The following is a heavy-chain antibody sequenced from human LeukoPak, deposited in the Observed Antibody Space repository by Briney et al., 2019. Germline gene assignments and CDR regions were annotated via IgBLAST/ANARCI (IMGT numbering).Heavy chain of an antibody. CDR2: IYYSGST. CDR3: ARVQIAAAGRLHDAFDI. V-gene: IGHV4-39*07. D-gene: IGHD6-13*01. CDR1: GGSISSSSYY. Sequence: SETLSLTCTVSGGSISSSSYYWGWIRQPPGKGLEWIGSIYYSGSTYYNPSLKSRVTISVDTSKNQFSLKLSSVTAADTAVYYCARVQIAAAGRLHDAFDIWGQGTMVTVSS. J-gene: IGHJ3*02.